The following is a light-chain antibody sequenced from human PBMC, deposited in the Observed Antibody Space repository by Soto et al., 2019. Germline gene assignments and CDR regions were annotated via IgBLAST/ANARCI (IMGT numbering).Light chain of an antibody. CDR3: SSYTSSSTFV. J-gene: IGLJ1*01. CDR1: SSDVGAYDY. CDR2: DVT. V-gene: IGLV2-14*01. Sequence: QSALTQPASVSGSPGQSIAIACTGTSSDVGAYDYVSWYQQHPGKAPKVMIYDVTNRPSGVSNRFSGSKSGNTASPTISGLQAEDEAVYYCSSYTSSSTFVFGTGTQVTVL.